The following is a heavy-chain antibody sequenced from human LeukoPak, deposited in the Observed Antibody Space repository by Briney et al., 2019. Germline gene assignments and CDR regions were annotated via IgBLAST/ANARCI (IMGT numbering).Heavy chain of an antibody. CDR3: ARDLDSSGYYQFDY. D-gene: IGHD3-22*01. V-gene: IGHV3-66*01. Sequence: PGGSLRLSCAASGFTVSSNYMSWVRQAPGKGLEWVSVIYSGGSTYYADSVKGRFTISRDNSKNTLYLQMNSLRAEDTAVYYCARDLDSSGYYQFDYWGQGTLVTVSS. CDR2: IYSGGST. J-gene: IGHJ4*02. CDR1: GFTVSSNY.